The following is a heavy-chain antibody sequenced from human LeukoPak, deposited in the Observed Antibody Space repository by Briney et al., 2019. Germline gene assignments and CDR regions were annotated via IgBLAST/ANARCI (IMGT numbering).Heavy chain of an antibody. CDR1: GGSISSYY. Sequence: SETLSLTCTVSGGSISSYYWSWIRQPPGKGLEWIGYIYYSGSTNYKPSLKSRVTISVDTSKNQFSLKLSSVTAADTAVYYCARVEDYVWGSYRLGFDYWGQGTLVTVSS. V-gene: IGHV4-59*01. CDR3: ARVEDYVWGSYRLGFDY. CDR2: IYYSGST. D-gene: IGHD3-16*02. J-gene: IGHJ4*02.